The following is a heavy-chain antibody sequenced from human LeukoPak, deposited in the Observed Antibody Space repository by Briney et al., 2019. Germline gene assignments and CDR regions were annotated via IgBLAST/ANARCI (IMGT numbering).Heavy chain of an antibody. J-gene: IGHJ5*02. V-gene: IGHV4-39*01. CDR2: IYHSGTA. CDR3: ARHLWRDCTSDGCLRNCFDP. D-gene: IGHD2-2*01. Sequence: SETLSLTCTVSGDAISDSSDYWGWIRQPAGMGLEWIGTIYHSGTAYYNPSLKSRVTLSVDTSNNQFSLKVISVTAADTAVYYCARHLWRDCTSDGCLRNCFDPWGQGTLVTVSS. CDR1: GDAISDSSDY.